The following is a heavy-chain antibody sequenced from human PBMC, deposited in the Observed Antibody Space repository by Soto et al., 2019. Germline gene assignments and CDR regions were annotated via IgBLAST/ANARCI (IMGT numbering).Heavy chain of an antibody. Sequence: QVQLQQWGAGLLKPSETLSLTCAVYGGSFSGYYWSWIRQPPGKGLEWIGEINQSGSTDYNPSLKSRLTISVDTSKNQFSLKLSPVTAADTAVYYCARRGSSHMVRGVTTVIDYWGQGTLVTVSS. D-gene: IGHD3-10*01. CDR2: INQSGST. V-gene: IGHV4-34*01. CDR3: ARRGSSHMVRGVTTVIDY. J-gene: IGHJ4*02. CDR1: GGSFSGYY.